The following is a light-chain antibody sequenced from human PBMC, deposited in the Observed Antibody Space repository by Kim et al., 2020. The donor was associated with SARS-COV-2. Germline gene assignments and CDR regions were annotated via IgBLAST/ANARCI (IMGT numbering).Light chain of an antibody. Sequence: DVQMTQSPSTLSASVWDRVTISCRASQSIHIWLAWFQQKPGKAPRVLMYKASTLESGVPSRFRGSGSGTEFTLTISSLQPDDFATYYCQQYDVHPETFGQGTKVEI. V-gene: IGKV1-5*03. J-gene: IGKJ1*01. CDR3: QQYDVHPET. CDR1: QSIHIW. CDR2: KAS.